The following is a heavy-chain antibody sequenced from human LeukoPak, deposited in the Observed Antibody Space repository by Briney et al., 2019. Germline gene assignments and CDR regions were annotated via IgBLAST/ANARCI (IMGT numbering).Heavy chain of an antibody. J-gene: IGHJ4*02. D-gene: IGHD5-18*01. Sequence: GGSLRLSCAASGFTFSSYSMNWVRQAPGKGLEWVSSISSSSIYIYYADSVKGRFTISRDNAKNSLYLQMNNLRAEDTAVYYCARGGDNYGYIFDYWGQGTLVTVSS. CDR1: GFTFSSYS. CDR2: ISSSSIYI. CDR3: ARGGDNYGYIFDY. V-gene: IGHV3-21*01.